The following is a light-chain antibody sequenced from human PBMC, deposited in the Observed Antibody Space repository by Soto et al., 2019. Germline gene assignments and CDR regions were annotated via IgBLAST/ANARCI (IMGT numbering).Light chain of an antibody. CDR3: QQYGSSPWT. CDR1: QSLTNSN. Sequence: EIVLTQSPFTLSFSPVEGSTLSFRASQSLTNSNLAWYQQRPGQAPRLLIYGASSRATGIPDRFSGSGSGTDFTLTISRLEPEDFAVYYCQQYGSSPWTFGQGTKVDI. V-gene: IGKV3-20*01. J-gene: IGKJ1*01. CDR2: GAS.